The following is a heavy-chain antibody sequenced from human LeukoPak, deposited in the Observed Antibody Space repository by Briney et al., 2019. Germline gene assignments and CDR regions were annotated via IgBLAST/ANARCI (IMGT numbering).Heavy chain of an antibody. V-gene: IGHV3-48*03. Sequence: GGSLRLSCAASGFTFSSYEMNWVRQAPGKGLEWVSYISSSGSTIYYADSVKGRFTISRDNAKNSLFLQMNSLRAEDTAVYYCATYKNQPHTQFFDFWGQGALVTVSA. D-gene: IGHD5-24*01. CDR2: ISSSGSTI. J-gene: IGHJ4*02. CDR3: ATYKNQPHTQFFDF. CDR1: GFTFSSYE.